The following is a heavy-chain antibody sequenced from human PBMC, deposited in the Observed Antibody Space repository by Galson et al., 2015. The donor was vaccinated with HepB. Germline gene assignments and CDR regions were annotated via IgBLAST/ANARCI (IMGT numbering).Heavy chain of an antibody. J-gene: IGHJ6*03. Sequence: SLRLSCAGSGFIFSDHSMNWVRQAPGKGLEWVSSISITSRYTYYADSVTGRFTISRDNAKNSLFLEMNSLRAEDTAVYYCARDGRSYSDSSPYYYHYFMDVWGKGTTVAVSS. CDR2: ISITSRYT. V-gene: IGHV3-21*06. D-gene: IGHD3-22*01. CDR1: GFIFSDHS. CDR3: ARDGRSYSDSSPYYYHYFMDV.